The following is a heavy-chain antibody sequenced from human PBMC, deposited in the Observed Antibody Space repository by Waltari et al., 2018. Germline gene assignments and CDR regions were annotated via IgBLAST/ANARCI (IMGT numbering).Heavy chain of an antibody. CDR3: ARQRGTDYYYYGMDV. CDR2: IYPGDSDT. V-gene: IGHV5-51*01. Sequence: EVQLVQSGAEVKKPGESLKISCKGSGYSFTSYWIGWVRQMPGKGLEWMGIIYPGDSDTRYSPSFQGQVTISADKSISTAYLQWSSLKASDTAVYYCARQRGTDYYYYGMDVWGQGTTVTVSS. CDR1: GYSFTSYW. J-gene: IGHJ6*02.